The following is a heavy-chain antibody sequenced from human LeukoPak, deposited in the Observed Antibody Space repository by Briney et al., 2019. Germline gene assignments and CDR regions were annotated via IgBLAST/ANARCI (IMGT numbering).Heavy chain of an antibody. CDR3: ARADCSGGSCYLIDY. V-gene: IGHV1-18*01. J-gene: IGHJ4*02. CDR2: ISAYNGNT. D-gene: IGHD2-15*01. CDR1: GYTFTSYG. Sequence: ASVKVSCKASGYTFTSYGISWVRQAPGQGLEWMGWISAYNGNTNYAQKLQGRVTMTTDTSTCTAYMGLRSLRSDDTAVYYCARADCSGGSCYLIDYWGQGTLVTVSS.